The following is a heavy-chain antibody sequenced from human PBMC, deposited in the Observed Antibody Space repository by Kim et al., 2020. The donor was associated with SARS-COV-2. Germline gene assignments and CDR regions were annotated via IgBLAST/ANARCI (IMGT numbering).Heavy chain of an antibody. D-gene: IGHD3-16*01. CDR2: VNSDGSST. Sequence: GGSLRLSCVASGFTFSSYWMHWVRQAPGKGLVWVSRVNSDGSSTSYADSVKGRFTISRDNARNTLYLQMNSLRAEDTAVYYCASLSTGYVWVNFDYWGKG. CDR1: GFTFSSYW. CDR3: ASLSTGYVWVNFDY. J-gene: IGHJ4*02. V-gene: IGHV3-74*01.